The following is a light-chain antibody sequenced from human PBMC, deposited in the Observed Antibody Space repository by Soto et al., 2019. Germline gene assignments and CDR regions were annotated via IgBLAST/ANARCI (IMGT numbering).Light chain of an antibody. Sequence: EIVMTQSPGTLSVSPGERATLSCRASQSVRSNLAWYQQKPGQAPRLLIYEASTRATGIPARFSGSGSGIEFTLTISSLQSEDFAVYHCQQYNNWPPFTFGPGTKVDIK. CDR3: QQYNNWPPFT. J-gene: IGKJ3*01. CDR1: QSVRSN. V-gene: IGKV3-15*01. CDR2: EAS.